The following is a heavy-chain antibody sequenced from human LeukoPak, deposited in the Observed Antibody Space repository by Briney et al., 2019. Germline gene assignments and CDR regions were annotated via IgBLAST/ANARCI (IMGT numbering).Heavy chain of an antibody. CDR1: GFTFSDYW. CDR2: ISSDGSRV. J-gene: IGHJ4*02. CDR3: ARGRDLMVWFYFDY. D-gene: IGHD3-10*01. V-gene: IGHV3-74*01. Sequence: PGGSLRLSCAASGFTFSDYWMHWVRQAPGKGLVWVSRISSDGSRVTYADSVKGRFTISRDNAKNTLYLQMNSLRAEDTAVYYCARGRDLMVWFYFDYWGQGTLVTVSS.